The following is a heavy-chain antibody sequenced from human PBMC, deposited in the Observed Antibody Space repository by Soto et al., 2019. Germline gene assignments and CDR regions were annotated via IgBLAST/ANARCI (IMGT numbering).Heavy chain of an antibody. J-gene: IGHJ4*02. CDR1: GGSISSYY. Sequence: QVQLQESGPGLVKPSETLSLTCTVSGGSISSYYWSWIRQPPGKGLEWIGYIYYSGSTNYNPSLKRRVIISVDTAKNQFSLKLSYVTAADTAVYYCARADRYTSHDHWGQGTLVTVSA. CDR2: IYYSGST. CDR3: ARADRYTSHDH. D-gene: IGHD1-20*01. V-gene: IGHV4-59*01.